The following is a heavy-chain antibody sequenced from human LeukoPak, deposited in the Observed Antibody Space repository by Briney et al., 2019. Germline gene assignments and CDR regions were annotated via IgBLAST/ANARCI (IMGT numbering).Heavy chain of an antibody. CDR1: GGSISSYY. Sequence: SETLSLTCTVSGGSISSYYWSWIRQPPGKGLEWIGYIYYSGSTNYNPSLKSRVIISVDTSKNQFSLKLSSVTAADTAVYYCARHNAHFDYWGQGTLVTVSS. D-gene: IGHD1-14*01. CDR2: IYYSGST. V-gene: IGHV4-59*01. CDR3: ARHNAHFDY. J-gene: IGHJ4*02.